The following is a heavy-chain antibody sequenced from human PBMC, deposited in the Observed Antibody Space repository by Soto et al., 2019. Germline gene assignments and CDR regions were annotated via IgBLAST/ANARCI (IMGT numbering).Heavy chain of an antibody. CDR2: IIPIFGTA. V-gene: IGHV1-69*13. CDR3: ARGGIGQQPSPVDY. J-gene: IGHJ4*02. Sequence: SVKVSCKASGGTFISYAISWVRQAPGQGLEWMGGIIPIFGTANYAQKFQGRVTITADESTSTAYMELSSLGSEDTAVYYCARGGIGQQPSPVDYWGQGTLVTVSS. D-gene: IGHD6-13*01. CDR1: GGTFISYA.